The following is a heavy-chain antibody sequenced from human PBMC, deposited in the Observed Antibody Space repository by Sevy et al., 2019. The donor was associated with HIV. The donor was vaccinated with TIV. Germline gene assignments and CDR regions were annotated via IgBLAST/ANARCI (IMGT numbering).Heavy chain of an antibody. CDR3: ARDDSALYSYGLDL. Sequence: SETLSLTCVVSGGSISSSNWWSWVRQPPGKGLEWSGEIYHSGSTNYNPSLESRVSISIDKSKTHFSLKVNSVTAAATAVYYCARDDSALYSYGLDLWGQGTTVTVSS. CDR2: IYHSGST. CDR1: GGSISSSNW. J-gene: IGHJ6*02. D-gene: IGHD2-21*01. V-gene: IGHV4-4*02.